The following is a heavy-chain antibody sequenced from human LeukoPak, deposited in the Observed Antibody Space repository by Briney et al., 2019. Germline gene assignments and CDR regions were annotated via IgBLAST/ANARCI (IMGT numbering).Heavy chain of an antibody. V-gene: IGHV3-48*01. CDR1: GFTFSRYN. CDR3: ARELFSYDFWL. J-gene: IGHJ4*02. D-gene: IGHD3-3*01. Sequence: PGGSLRLSCAASGFTFSRYNMNWIRQAPGKGLEWVSYISSGGTIYYADSVKGRFAISRDNAKNSLYLQMNSLRAEDTAVYYCARELFSYDFWLWGQGTLVTVSS. CDR2: ISSGGTI.